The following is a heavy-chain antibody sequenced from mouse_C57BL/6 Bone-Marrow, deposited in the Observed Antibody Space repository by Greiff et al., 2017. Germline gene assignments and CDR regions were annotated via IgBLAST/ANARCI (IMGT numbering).Heavy chain of an antibody. CDR2: IDPSDSYT. V-gene: IGHV1-50*01. J-gene: IGHJ1*03. CDR1: GYTFTSYW. CDR3: AREGPRWYFDV. Sequence: VKLQQPGAELVKPGASVKLSCKASGYTFTSYWMQWVKQRPGQGLEWIGEIDPSDSYTNYNQKFKGKATLTVDTSSSTAYMQLSSLTSEDSAVYYCAREGPRWYFDVWGTGTTVTVSS. D-gene: IGHD3-3*01.